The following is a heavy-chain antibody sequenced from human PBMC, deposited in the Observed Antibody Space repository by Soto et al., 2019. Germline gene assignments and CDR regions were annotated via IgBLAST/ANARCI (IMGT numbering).Heavy chain of an antibody. J-gene: IGHJ4*02. Sequence: PSETLSLTCTVSGGSTSSDSWSWIRQPPGKGLEWIGFIFYTGGTRYNPSLESRVTISLDTSQNQFSLKLHSVTAADTAVYYCARRSRGSTGWYYFDYWGRGTLVTVSS. CDR3: ARRSRGSTGWYYFDY. CDR1: GGSTSSDS. V-gene: IGHV4-59*01. CDR2: IFYTGGT. D-gene: IGHD6-19*01.